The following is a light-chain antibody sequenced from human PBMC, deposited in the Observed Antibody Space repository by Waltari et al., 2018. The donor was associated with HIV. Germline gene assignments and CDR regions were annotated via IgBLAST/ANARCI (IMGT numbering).Light chain of an antibody. J-gene: IGLJ2*01. CDR2: EVR. Sequence: QSALTQPASVSGSPGQSITISCTGTSRAVGGSNYVPWYQPHPGKAPKLMIYEVRNRPSGVSNRFSGSKSGNTASLTISGLQAEDEADYYCSSYTSSSTLVVFGGGTKLTVL. V-gene: IGLV2-14*01. CDR3: SSYTSSSTLVV. CDR1: SRAVGGSNY.